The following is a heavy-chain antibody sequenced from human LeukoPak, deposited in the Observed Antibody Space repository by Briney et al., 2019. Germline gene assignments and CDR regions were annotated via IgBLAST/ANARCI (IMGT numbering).Heavy chain of an antibody. J-gene: IGHJ3*02. CDR2: INSDGSST. CDR1: GFTFSAYW. Sequence: GGSLRLSCAASGFTFSAYWIQWVRQSPGKGLVWVSRINSDGSSTDYADSVKGRFTISRDNSKNTLYLQMNGLRAEDTAVYYCAKDNSPIAAVPDAFDIWGQGTMVTVSS. D-gene: IGHD6-13*01. V-gene: IGHV3-74*01. CDR3: AKDNSPIAAVPDAFDI.